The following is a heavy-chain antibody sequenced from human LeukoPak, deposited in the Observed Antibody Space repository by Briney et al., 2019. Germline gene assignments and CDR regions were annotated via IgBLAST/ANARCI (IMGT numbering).Heavy chain of an antibody. CDR3: AKDLGTSGWYCDY. CDR2: ISDRST. V-gene: IGHV3-23*05. J-gene: IGHJ4*02. CDR1: GFTFSSYA. Sequence: GGSLRLSCAASGFTFSSYAMSWVRQAPGKGLEWVSAISDRSTYYADSVKGRFTISRDNSKNKLHLQMNSLRVEDTAVYYCAKDLGTSGWYCDYWGQGTLVTVSS. D-gene: IGHD6-19*01.